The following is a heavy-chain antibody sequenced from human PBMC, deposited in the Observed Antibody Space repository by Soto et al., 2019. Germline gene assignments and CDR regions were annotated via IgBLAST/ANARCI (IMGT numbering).Heavy chain of an antibody. CDR1: GFTFSNAW. V-gene: IGHV3-15*07. D-gene: IGHD6-13*01. J-gene: IGHJ6*02. CDR2: IKSKTDGGTT. CDR3: TTAGRDSSSWYGYYYYGMDV. Sequence: GGSLRLSCAASGFTFSNAWMNWVRQAPGKGLEWVGRIKSKTDGGTTDYAAPVKGSFTISRDDSKNTLYLQMNSLKTEDTAVYYCTTAGRDSSSWYGYYYYGMDVWGQGTTVTVSS.